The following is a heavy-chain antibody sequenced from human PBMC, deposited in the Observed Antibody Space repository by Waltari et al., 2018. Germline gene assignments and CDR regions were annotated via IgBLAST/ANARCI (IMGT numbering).Heavy chain of an antibody. CDR1: GFTFSSYG. CDR2: INHNGRT. D-gene: IGHD1-20*01. Sequence: QVQLVESGGGVVQPGRSLRLSCAASGFTFSSYGMHWVRQAPGKGMGGVGEINHNGRTNFNPSLKKRVTISVDTSKNQFSLKLSSVTAADTAVYYCARGRYTLLGYWGQGTLVTVSS. V-gene: IGHV4-34*01. J-gene: IGHJ4*02. CDR3: ARGRYTLLGY.